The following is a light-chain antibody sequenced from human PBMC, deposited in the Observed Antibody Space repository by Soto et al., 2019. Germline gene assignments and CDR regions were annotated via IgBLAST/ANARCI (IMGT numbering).Light chain of an antibody. CDR3: QTWGTGIEV. CDR1: SGHSSYA. Sequence: QLVLTQSPSASASLGASVKLTCTLSSGHSSYAIAWHQQQPEKGPRYLMKLNSDGSHSKGDRIPDRFSGSSSGAERYLTISSLQSEDEADYSCQTWGTGIEVFGTGTKLTVL. V-gene: IGLV4-69*01. J-gene: IGLJ1*01. CDR2: LNSDGSH.